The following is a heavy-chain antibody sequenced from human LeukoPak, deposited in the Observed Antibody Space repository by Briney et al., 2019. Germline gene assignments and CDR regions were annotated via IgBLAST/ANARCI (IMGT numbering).Heavy chain of an antibody. V-gene: IGHV3-30*15. CDR1: GINLNNYS. Sequence: GGSLKLSRASPGINLNNYSYHLVRPAPGKGLEWVAVISYDGSTKYYADSVKGRFTISRDNSKNTLYLQMSSLRAEDTAVYYCARDPSQDDYWGQGTLVTVSS. J-gene: IGHJ4*02. CDR3: ARDPSQDDY. CDR2: ISYDGSTK.